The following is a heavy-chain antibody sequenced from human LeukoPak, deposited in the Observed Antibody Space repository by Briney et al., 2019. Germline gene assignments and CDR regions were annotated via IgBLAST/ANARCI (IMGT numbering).Heavy chain of an antibody. Sequence: GRSLSLSCAASGFTLSIYAMSCVRHAPGKGLEWVSTITNIGANINYADSVKGRFTTSRDNSKNTLFLQTNSMRAEDTAVYYCTKRGGFQAAPDFWGQGTLVTVSS. CDR3: TKRGGFQAAPDF. J-gene: IGHJ4*02. D-gene: IGHD2-15*01. CDR1: GFTLSIYA. V-gene: IGHV3-23*01. CDR2: ITNIGANI.